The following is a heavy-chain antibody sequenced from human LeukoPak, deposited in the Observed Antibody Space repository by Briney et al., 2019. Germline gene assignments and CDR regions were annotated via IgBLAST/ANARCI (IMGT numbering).Heavy chain of an antibody. J-gene: IGHJ4*02. CDR1: GFTFSSHW. CDR3: ARDLSMATTPWGFDY. D-gene: IGHD5-24*01. V-gene: IGHV3-30-3*01. Sequence: GGSLRLSCAASGFTFSSHWMHWVRQAPGKGLEWVAVISYDGSNKYYADSVKGRFTISRDNSKNTLYLQMNSLRAEDTAVYYCARDLSMATTPWGFDYWGQGTLVTVSS. CDR2: ISYDGSNK.